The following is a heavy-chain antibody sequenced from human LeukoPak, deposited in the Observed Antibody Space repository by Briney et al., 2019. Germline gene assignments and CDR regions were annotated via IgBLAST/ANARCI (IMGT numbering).Heavy chain of an antibody. J-gene: IGHJ4*03. Sequence: GGSLRLSCAASEFTFSSYWMSWVRQAPGKGLEWVANIKQDGSEKYYVDSVKGRFTISRDNAKNSLYLQMNSLRPEDTALYYCSTGPRSLPYWGPGTLVTVSS. CDR3: STGPRSLPY. D-gene: IGHD4-23*01. CDR1: EFTFSSYW. V-gene: IGHV3-7*03. CDR2: IKQDGSEK.